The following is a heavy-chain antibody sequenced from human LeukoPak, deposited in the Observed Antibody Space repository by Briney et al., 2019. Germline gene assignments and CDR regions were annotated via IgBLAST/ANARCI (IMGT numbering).Heavy chain of an antibody. CDR3: AREGGYCSGGSCRFFDY. CDR1: GFTFSSSS. Sequence: GGSLRLSCAASGFTFSSSSMNWVRQAPGKGLEFVSSISPSSSYIYYADSVKGRFTISRDDAKNSLFLQMNSLRAEDTAVYYSAREGGYCSGGSCRFFDYWGQGTLVTVSS. J-gene: IGHJ4*02. CDR2: ISPSSSYI. V-gene: IGHV3-21*06. D-gene: IGHD2-15*01.